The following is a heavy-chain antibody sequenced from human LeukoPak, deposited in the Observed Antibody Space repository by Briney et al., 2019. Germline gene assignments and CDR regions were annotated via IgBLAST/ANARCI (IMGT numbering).Heavy chain of an antibody. V-gene: IGHV4-34*01. J-gene: IGHJ4*02. CDR3: ARGKDQPTPLD. Sequence: SETLSLTCAVYGGSFSGYYWSWIRQPPGKGLEWIGEINHSGSTNYNPSLKSRVTISVDTSRNQFSLKLSSVTAADTAVYYCARGKDQPTPLDWGQGTLVTVSS. CDR1: GGSFSGYY. D-gene: IGHD3-16*01. CDR2: INHSGST.